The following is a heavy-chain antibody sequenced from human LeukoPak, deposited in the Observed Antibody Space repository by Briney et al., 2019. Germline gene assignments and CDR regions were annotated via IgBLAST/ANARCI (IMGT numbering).Heavy chain of an antibody. CDR3: AKESLRVVPSATFDY. D-gene: IGHD2-2*01. CDR2: ISGSGGST. V-gene: IGHV3-23*01. Sequence: GGSLRLSYAASGFTFSSFSMNWVRQAPGKGLEWVSAISGSGGSTYYADSVKGRFTISRDNSKNTLYLQMHSLRAEDTAVYYCAKESLRVVPSATFDYWGQGTLVTVSS. CDR1: GFTFSSFS. J-gene: IGHJ4*02.